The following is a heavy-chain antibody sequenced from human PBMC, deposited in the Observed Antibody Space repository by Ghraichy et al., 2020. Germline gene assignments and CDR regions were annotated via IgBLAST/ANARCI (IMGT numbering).Heavy chain of an antibody. V-gene: IGHV3-15*01. Sequence: GGSLRLSCAASGFTFSNAWMSWVRQAPGKGLEWVGRIKSKTDGATTAYAAPVKGRFTISGDDSKNTLYLQMNNLKTEDTAMFYCTTGSHTNAGRDGYNYGFYWGHGTLLTVSS. J-gene: IGHJ4*01. CDR2: IKSKTDGATT. CDR3: TTGSHTNAGRDGYNYGFY. D-gene: IGHD5-24*01. CDR1: GFTFSNAW.